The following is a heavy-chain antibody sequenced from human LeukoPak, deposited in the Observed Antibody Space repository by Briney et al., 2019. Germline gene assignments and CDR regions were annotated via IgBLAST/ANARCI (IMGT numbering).Heavy chain of an antibody. CDR3: ARSRTTGTTYYYYGMDV. Sequence: ASVKVSCKASGYTFTGYYMHWVRQAPGQGLEWMGWINPNSGGTNYAQKFQGRVTMTRDTSISTAYMELSRLRSDDTAVYYCARSRTTGTTYYYYGMDVWGQGTTVTVSS. CDR1: GYTFTGYY. J-gene: IGHJ6*02. D-gene: IGHD1-1*01. V-gene: IGHV1-2*02. CDR2: INPNSGGT.